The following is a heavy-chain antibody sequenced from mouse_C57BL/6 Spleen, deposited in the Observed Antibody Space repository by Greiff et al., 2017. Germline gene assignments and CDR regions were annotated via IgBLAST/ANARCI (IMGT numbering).Heavy chain of an antibody. V-gene: IGHV1-26*01. CDR3: ARGKTGTSAWFAY. D-gene: IGHD4-1*01. CDR2: INPNNGGT. J-gene: IGHJ3*01. CDR1: GYTFTDYY. Sequence: EVQLQQSGPELVKPGASVKISCKASGYTFTDYYMNWVKQSHGKSLEWIGDINPNNGGTSYNLKFKGKATLTVDKSSSTAYMELRSLTSEDSAVYYCARGKTGTSAWFAYWGQGTLVTVSA.